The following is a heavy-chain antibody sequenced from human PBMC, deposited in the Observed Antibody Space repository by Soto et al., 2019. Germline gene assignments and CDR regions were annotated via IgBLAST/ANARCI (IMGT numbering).Heavy chain of an antibody. CDR3: AKDFLCPVEYSSSYHEYYYYYGMDV. CDR1: GGSISSGDYY. CDR2: IYYSGST. D-gene: IGHD6-6*01. J-gene: IGHJ6*02. V-gene: IGHV4-30-4*01. Sequence: PSETLSLTCTVSGGSISSGDYYWSWIRQPPGKGLEWIGYIYYSGSTYYNPSLKSRVTISVDTSKNQFSLKLSSVTAADTAVYYCAKDFLCPVEYSSSYHEYYYYYGMDVWGQGTTVTVSS.